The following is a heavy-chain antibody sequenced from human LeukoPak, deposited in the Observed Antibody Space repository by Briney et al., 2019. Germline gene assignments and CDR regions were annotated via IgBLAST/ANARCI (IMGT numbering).Heavy chain of an antibody. CDR1: GGSIRSYY. CDR3: ARVRFGDTPKDNYLDS. Sequence: PSETLSLTCTVSGGSIRSYYWSWIRQPAGKGLEWIGRIYTTGSTDYNPSLKGRVAMSVDTSKNQFSLKLSSVTAADTAVYHCARVRFGDTPKDNYLDSWGQGMLVTVSS. D-gene: IGHD3-10*01. V-gene: IGHV4-4*07. CDR2: IYTTGST. J-gene: IGHJ4*02.